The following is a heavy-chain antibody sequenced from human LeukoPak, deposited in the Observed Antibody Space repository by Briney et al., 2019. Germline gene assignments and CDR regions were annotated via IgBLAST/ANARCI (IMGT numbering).Heavy chain of an antibody. J-gene: IGHJ4*02. CDR1: GFTFSDHY. CDR2: TRNKANGYTT. D-gene: IGHD1-14*01. Sequence: PGGSLRLSCVVSGFTFSDHYMDWVRQAPGKGLEWVGRTRNKANGYTTICAASVKGRFTVSRDESKNSLYLQMNSLRTEDTAVYYCARGFRSFDSWGQGTLVTVSS. CDR3: ARGFRSFDS. V-gene: IGHV3-72*01.